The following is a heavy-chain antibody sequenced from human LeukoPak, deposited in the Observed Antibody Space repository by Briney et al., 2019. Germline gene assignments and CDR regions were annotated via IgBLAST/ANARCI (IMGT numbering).Heavy chain of an antibody. Sequence: QPGGSLRLSCAASGFTFSSYEMNWVRQAPGKGLEWVSYISSSGSTIHYADSVKGRFTISRDNAKNSLYLQMNSLRAEDTAVYYCARDGNYYGSGSCGYWGQGTLVTVSS. CDR1: GFTFSSYE. CDR3: ARDGNYYGSGSCGY. D-gene: IGHD3-10*01. CDR2: ISSSGSTI. J-gene: IGHJ4*02. V-gene: IGHV3-48*03.